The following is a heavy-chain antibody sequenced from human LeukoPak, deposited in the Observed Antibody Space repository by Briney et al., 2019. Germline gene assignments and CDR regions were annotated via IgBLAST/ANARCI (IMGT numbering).Heavy chain of an antibody. Sequence: PSETLSLTCTVSGGSITSGNYYWNWIRQPAEKGLEWIGRIYTSGSTNYNPSLESRITISVDTSNNQFSLKLSSVTAADTAVYYCVRGGDFVRASYFDPWGQGTLVTVSS. CDR3: VRGGDFVRASYFDP. CDR1: GGSITSGNYY. D-gene: IGHD3-10*01. CDR2: IYTSGST. J-gene: IGHJ5*02. V-gene: IGHV4-61*02.